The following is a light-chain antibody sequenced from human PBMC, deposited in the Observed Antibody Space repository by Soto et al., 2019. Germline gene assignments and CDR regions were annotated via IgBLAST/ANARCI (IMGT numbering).Light chain of an antibody. V-gene: IGKV3-11*01. CDR2: DAS. Sequence: EIVLTQSPATLSLSPGERATLSCRASQSVSSYLAWYQQKPGQAPRLLIYDASNRATGIPARFSGSGSGTDFPLPISSLEPEDFAVYYFQHRTNWRGLTFGGGTKVEIK. J-gene: IGKJ4*01. CDR1: QSVSSY. CDR3: QHRTNWRGLT.